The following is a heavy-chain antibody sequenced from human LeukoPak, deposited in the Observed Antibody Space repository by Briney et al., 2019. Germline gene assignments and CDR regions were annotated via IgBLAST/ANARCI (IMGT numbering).Heavy chain of an antibody. D-gene: IGHD2-2*01. CDR1: GYTFTGYY. J-gene: IGHJ6*03. CDR2: IIPIFGTA. CDR3: ARGGGYCSSTSCKRHYYYYMDV. Sequence: SVKVSCKASGYTFTGYYMHWVRQAPGQGLEWMGGIIPIFGTANYAQKFQGRVTITADESTSTAYMELSSLRSEDTAVYYCARGGGYCSSTSCKRHYYYYMDVWGKGTTVTISS. V-gene: IGHV1-69*13.